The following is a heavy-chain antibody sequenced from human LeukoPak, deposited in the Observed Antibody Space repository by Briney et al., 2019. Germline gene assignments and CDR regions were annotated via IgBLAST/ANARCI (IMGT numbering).Heavy chain of an antibody. CDR1: GFTFSSYW. V-gene: IGHV3-74*01. Sequence: GGSLRLSCAASGFTFSSYWMHWVRQAPGKGLVWVSRINTDGSSTSYADSVKGRFTISRDNAKNTLYLQMNSLRAEDTAVYYCAREDYDSSDAFDIRGQGTMVTVSS. CDR3: AREDYDSSDAFDI. D-gene: IGHD3-22*01. CDR2: INTDGSST. J-gene: IGHJ3*02.